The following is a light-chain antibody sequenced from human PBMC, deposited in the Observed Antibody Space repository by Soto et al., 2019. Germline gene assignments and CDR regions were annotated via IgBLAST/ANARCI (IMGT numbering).Light chain of an antibody. V-gene: IGLV4-69*01. CDR1: SGHSNYA. Sequence: QSVLTQSPSASASLGASVKLTCTLSSGHSNYAIAWHQQQSEKGPRYLMKLNSDGSHSKGDGIPDRFSGSSSGAERYLTISSLQSEDEADYFCQTLGSGIVVFCGGTKLTVL. CDR3: QTLGSGIVV. J-gene: IGLJ2*01. CDR2: LNSDGSH.